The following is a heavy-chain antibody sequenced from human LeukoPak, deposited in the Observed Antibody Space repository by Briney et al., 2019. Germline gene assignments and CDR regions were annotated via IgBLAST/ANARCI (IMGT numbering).Heavy chain of an antibody. CDR2: IYYSGST. CDR3: ARGRSSGYDTHY. Sequence: PSQTLSLTCTVSGGSICSGGYYWSWIRQHPGKGLEWIGYIYYSGSTYYNPSLKSRVTISVDTSKNQFSLKLSSVTAADTAVYYCARGRSSGYDTHYWGQGTLVTVSS. CDR1: GGSICSGGYY. V-gene: IGHV4-31*03. J-gene: IGHJ4*02. D-gene: IGHD5-12*01.